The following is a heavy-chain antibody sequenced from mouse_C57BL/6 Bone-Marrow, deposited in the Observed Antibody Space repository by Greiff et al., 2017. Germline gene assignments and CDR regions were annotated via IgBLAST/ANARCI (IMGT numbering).Heavy chain of an antibody. D-gene: IGHD1-1*02. Sequence: LKQSGAELVRPGASVKLSCTASGFNIKDDYIHWVKQRPEQGLEWIGLIDPEIGDTEYASKFQGKAPITSDTSSNTAYLQLSSLTSEDTAVYYCASFGGNYFDFGGQGTPLTVAS. CDR2: IDPEIGDT. CDR3: ASFGGNYFDF. J-gene: IGHJ2*01. CDR1: GFNIKDDY. V-gene: IGHV14-4*01.